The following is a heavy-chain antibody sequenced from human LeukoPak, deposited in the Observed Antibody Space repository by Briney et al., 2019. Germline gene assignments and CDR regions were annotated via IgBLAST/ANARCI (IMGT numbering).Heavy chain of an antibody. CDR1: GGTFISYA. CDR2: IIPIFGKA. Sequence: SVKVSCKASGGTFISYAISWVRQAPGQGLEWMGRIIPIFGKANYAQKFQGRVTITADKSTSTAYMELSSLRSEDTAVYYCARGNYGDYTGQNWFDPWGQGTLVTVSS. D-gene: IGHD4-17*01. V-gene: IGHV1-69*04. J-gene: IGHJ5*02. CDR3: ARGNYGDYTGQNWFDP.